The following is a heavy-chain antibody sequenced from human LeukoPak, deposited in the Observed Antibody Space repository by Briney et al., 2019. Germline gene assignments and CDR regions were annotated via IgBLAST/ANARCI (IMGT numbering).Heavy chain of an antibody. CDR3: ARLDPSGWYV. J-gene: IGHJ4*02. CDR1: GFTFGSYS. D-gene: IGHD6-19*01. CDR2: ISSSSSYV. Sequence: GGSLRLSCAASGFTFGSYSMNWVRQAPGKGLEWVSSISSSSSYVYYADSVKGRFTISRDNAKNSLYLQMNSLRAEDTAVYYCARLDPSGWYVWGQGTLVTVSS. V-gene: IGHV3-21*01.